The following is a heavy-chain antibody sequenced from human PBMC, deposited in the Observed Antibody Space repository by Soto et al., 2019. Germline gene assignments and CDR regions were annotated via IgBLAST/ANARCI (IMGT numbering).Heavy chain of an antibody. V-gene: IGHV3-48*01. D-gene: IGHD6-6*01. CDR1: GFTFSSYS. J-gene: IGHJ6*02. Sequence: GGSLRLSCAASGFTFSSYSMNWVRQAPGKGLEWVSYISSSSSTIYYADSVKGRFTISRDNAKNTLYLQMNSLRAEDTAVYYCAKDRVPLGSYYYYGMDVWGQGTTVTVSS. CDR3: AKDRVPLGSYYYYGMDV. CDR2: ISSSSSTI.